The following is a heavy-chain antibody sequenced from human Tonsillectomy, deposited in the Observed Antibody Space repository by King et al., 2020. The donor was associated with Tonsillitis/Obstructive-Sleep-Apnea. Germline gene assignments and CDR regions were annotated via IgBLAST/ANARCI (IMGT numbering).Heavy chain of an antibody. D-gene: IGHD3-3*01. CDR2: INHSGST. J-gene: IGHJ6*03. V-gene: IGHV4-34*01. Sequence: VQLQQWGAGLLKPSETLSLTCAVYGGSFSDYYWSWIRQPPGKGLEWIGEINHSGSTNYNPSLKSRVTISVDTSKNQFSLKLSSVTAADTAVYYCAAAVFGVVFNYYYYYMDVGGKGTTVTVPS. CDR3: AAAVFGVVFNYYYYYMDV. CDR1: GGSFSDYY.